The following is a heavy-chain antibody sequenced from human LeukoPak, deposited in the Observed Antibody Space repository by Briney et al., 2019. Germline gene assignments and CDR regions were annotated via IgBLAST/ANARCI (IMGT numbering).Heavy chain of an antibody. CDR3: ARGWYFDS. V-gene: IGHV3-30*02. D-gene: IGHD6-13*01. CDR1: GFVFSNYD. CDR2: LRYDETNE. J-gene: IGHJ4*02. Sequence: GGSLRLSCAASGFVFSNYDMHWVRQAPGKGLEWVAFLRYDETNEHYADSLKGRFTISRDNSKDTLYLHMNSLRVEDTAVYYCARGWYFDSWGQGTLVTVSS.